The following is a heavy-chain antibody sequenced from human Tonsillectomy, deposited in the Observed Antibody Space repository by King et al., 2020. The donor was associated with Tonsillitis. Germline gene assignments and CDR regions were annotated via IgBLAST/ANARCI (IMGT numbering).Heavy chain of an antibody. D-gene: IGHD3-9*01. Sequence: TLKESGPTLVKPTQTLTLTCTFSGFSLSTSGVGVGWIRQPPGKALEWLALLYWNDVKRYSLSLKSRLTINKDTSKNQVVLTITNMDPVDTATYYCAHQGDILTGYDYWGQGTLVTVAS. V-gene: IGHV2-5*01. CDR2: LYWNDVK. CDR3: AHQGDILTGYDY. CDR1: GFSLSTSGVG. J-gene: IGHJ4*02.